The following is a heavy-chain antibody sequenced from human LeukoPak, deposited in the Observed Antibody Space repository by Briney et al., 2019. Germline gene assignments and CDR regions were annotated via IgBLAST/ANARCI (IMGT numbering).Heavy chain of an antibody. J-gene: IGHJ5*02. CDR1: GGSISSYY. CDR2: IYYSGST. V-gene: IGHV4-59*01. CDR3: ARDRDYYGSKNWFDP. Sequence: PSETLSLTCTVSGGSISSYYWSWIRQPPGKGLEWIGYIYYSGSTNYNPSLKSRVTLSVDTSKNQFSLKLSSVTAADTAVYYCARDRDYYGSKNWFDPWGQGTLVTVSS. D-gene: IGHD3-10*01.